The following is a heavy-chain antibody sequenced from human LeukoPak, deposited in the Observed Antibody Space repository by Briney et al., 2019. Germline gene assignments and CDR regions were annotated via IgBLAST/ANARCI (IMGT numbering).Heavy chain of an antibody. CDR3: ARASYGWYNWFDP. D-gene: IGHD5-18*01. CDR2: INPNSGGT. Sequence: ASVKVSCKASGYTFTGYYMHWVRQAPGQGLEWMGRINPNSGGTNYAQKLQGRVTMTTDTSTSTAYMELRSLRSDDTAVYYCARASYGWYNWFDPWGQGTLVTVSS. V-gene: IGHV1-2*06. J-gene: IGHJ5*02. CDR1: GYTFTGYY.